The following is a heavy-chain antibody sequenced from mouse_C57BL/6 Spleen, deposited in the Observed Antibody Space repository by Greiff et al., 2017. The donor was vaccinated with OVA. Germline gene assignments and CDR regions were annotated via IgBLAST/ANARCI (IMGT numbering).Heavy chain of an antibody. V-gene: IGHV1-82*01. CDR3: ARGGNDDY. Sequence: QVQLKESGPELVKPGASVKISCKASGYAFSSSWMNWVKQRPGKGLEWIGRLYPGDGDTNYNGKFKGKATLTADKSSSTAYMQLSSLTSEDSAVYFCARGGNDDYWGQGTTLTVSS. CDR1: GYAFSSSW. CDR2: LYPGDGDT. J-gene: IGHJ2*01. D-gene: IGHD2-2*01.